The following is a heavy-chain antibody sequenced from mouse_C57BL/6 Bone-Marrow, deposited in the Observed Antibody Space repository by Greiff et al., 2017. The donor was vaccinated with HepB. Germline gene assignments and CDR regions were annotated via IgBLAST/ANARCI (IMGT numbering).Heavy chain of an antibody. Sequence: VQLQQSGAELVRPGASVKLSCKASGYTFTDYYINWVKQRPGQGLEWIARIYPGSGNTYYNEKFKGKATLTAEKSSSTAYMQLSSLTSEDSAVYFCARIYYDYDHAQDYWGQGTTLTVSS. CDR3: ARIYYDYDHAQDY. D-gene: IGHD2-4*01. CDR1: GYTFTDYY. CDR2: IYPGSGNT. J-gene: IGHJ2*01. V-gene: IGHV1-76*01.